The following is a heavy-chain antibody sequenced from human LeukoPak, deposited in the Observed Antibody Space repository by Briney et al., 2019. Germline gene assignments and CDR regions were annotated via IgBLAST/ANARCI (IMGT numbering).Heavy chain of an antibody. V-gene: IGHV4-61*01. Sequence: PSETLSLTCTVSGGSVSSGSYYWSWIRQPPGKGLEWIGYIYYSGSTNYNPSLKSRVTISVDTSKNQFSLKLSSVTAADTAVYYCARDLGLGGPNWFDPWGQGTLVTVSS. D-gene: IGHD7-27*01. J-gene: IGHJ5*02. CDR1: GGSVSSGSYY. CDR2: IYYSGST. CDR3: ARDLGLGGPNWFDP.